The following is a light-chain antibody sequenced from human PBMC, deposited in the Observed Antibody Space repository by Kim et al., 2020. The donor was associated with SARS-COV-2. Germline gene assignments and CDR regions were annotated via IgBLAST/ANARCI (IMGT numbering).Light chain of an antibody. J-gene: IGKJ4*01. CDR3: QQAHNFPVT. Sequence: ASVGDRVTITCRASQGISNLLVWYQQKPGKAPKLLIYSAATLQSGVPSRFSGSGFGTEFTLTIDSLQPEDLATYYCQQAHNFPVTFGGGTKVDIK. CDR2: SAA. V-gene: IGKV1-12*01. CDR1: QGISNL.